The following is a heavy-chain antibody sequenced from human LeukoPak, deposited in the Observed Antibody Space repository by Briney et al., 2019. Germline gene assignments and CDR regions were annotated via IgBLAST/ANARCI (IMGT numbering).Heavy chain of an antibody. CDR3: TRDEAAATN. CDR2: ISYDGSNK. D-gene: IGHD6-13*01. CDR1: GFTFSSYA. J-gene: IGHJ4*02. V-gene: IGHV3-30-3*01. Sequence: GGSLRLSCAASGFTFSSYAMHGVRQAPGKGLEWVAVISYDGSNKYYADSVKGRFTISRDNSKNTLYLQMNSLRAEDTAVYYCTRDEAAATNWGQGTLVTVSS.